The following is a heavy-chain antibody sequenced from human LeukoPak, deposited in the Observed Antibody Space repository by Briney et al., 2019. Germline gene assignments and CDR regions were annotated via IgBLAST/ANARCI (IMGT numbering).Heavy chain of an antibody. Sequence: GGSLRLSCVASGFTFSHYSMNWVRQAPGKGLEWVSSIRFTGSYIYYADSVKGRFTISRDNSKNTLYLQMNSLRAEDTAVYYCAKGPRDYDILTGYYPYAYWGQGTLVTVSS. CDR2: IRFTGSYI. D-gene: IGHD3-9*01. V-gene: IGHV3-21*04. CDR1: GFTFSHYS. J-gene: IGHJ4*02. CDR3: AKGPRDYDILTGYYPYAY.